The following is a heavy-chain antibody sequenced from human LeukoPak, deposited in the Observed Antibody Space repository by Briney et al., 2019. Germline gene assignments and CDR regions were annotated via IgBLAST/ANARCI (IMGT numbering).Heavy chain of an antibody. Sequence: PGGSLRLSCTASGFTFSRYWMSWVRQAPGKGPEWVAHIKENGNEQYYAESVKGRFTISRDNSKNIVYLRMNSLRAEDTAVYFCANSRGYGSGNLWGQGTLVTVSS. D-gene: IGHD3-10*01. V-gene: IGHV3-7*03. J-gene: IGHJ4*02. CDR3: ANSRGYGSGNL. CDR2: IKENGNEQ. CDR1: GFTFSRYW.